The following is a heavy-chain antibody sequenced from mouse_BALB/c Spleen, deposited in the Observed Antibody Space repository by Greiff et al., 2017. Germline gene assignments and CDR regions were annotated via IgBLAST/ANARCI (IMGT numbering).Heavy chain of an antibody. V-gene: IGHV5-6-5*01. Sequence: DVHLVESGGGLVKPGGSLKLSCAASGFTFSSYAMSWVRQTPEKRLEWVASISSGGSTYYPDSVKGRFTISRDNARNILYLQMSSLRSEDTAMYYCARKESSYWYFDVWGAGTTVTVSS. CDR3: ARKESSYWYFDV. J-gene: IGHJ1*01. D-gene: IGHD1-1*01. CDR2: ISSGGST. CDR1: GFTFSSYA.